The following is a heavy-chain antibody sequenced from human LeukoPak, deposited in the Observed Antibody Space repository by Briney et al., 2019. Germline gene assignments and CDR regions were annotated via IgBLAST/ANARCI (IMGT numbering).Heavy chain of an antibody. V-gene: IGHV1-69*04. Sequence: SVKVSCKASGGTFSSYAISWVRQAPGQGLEWMGRIIPILGIANYAQKFQGRVTITADKSTSTAYMELSSLRSEDTAVYYCARAGGVVVAATSHDYYYYGMDVWGQGTTVTVSS. CDR1: GGTFSSYA. CDR3: ARAGGVVVAATSHDYYYYGMDV. D-gene: IGHD2-15*01. CDR2: IIPILGIA. J-gene: IGHJ6*02.